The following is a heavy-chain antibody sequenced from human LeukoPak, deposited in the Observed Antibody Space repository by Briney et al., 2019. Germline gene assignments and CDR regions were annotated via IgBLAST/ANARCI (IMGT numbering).Heavy chain of an antibody. CDR2: INHSGSN. V-gene: IGHV4-34*01. CDR3: ARVEKYQVHQLLPYLLFDY. D-gene: IGHD2-2*01. Sequence: SETLSLTCAVYGGSFSGYYWNWLRQPPGKGLEWIGEINHSGSNNYNPSLKSRVTFSVDTSKNQFSLKLTSVTTADTAVYYCARVEKYQVHQLLPYLLFDYWGQGTLVTVSS. CDR1: GGSFSGYY. J-gene: IGHJ4*02.